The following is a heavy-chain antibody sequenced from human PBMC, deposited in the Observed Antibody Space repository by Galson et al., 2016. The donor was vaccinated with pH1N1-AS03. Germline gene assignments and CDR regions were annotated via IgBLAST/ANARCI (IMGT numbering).Heavy chain of an antibody. J-gene: IGHJ5*02. CDR1: GFTFSNYW. CDR3: TRDKPLVAVAGSLFDP. V-gene: IGHV3-7*01. Sequence: SLRLSCAASGFTFSNYWMSWVRQAPGKGLEWVAIIKQDGGEKYYVDSVKGRFTISRDNAKNSLYLQMNSLGAEDTAVYYCTRDKPLVAVAGSLFDPGGQGGLVIVSS. CDR2: IKQDGGEK. D-gene: IGHD6-19*01.